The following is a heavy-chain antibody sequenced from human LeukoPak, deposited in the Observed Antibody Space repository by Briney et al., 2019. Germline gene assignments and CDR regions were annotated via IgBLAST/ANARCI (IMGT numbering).Heavy chain of an antibody. Sequence: GGSLRLSCAASGFTFSSYAMSWVRQAPGKGLERVSAVSGDGSNTFHADSVKGRLTISRDNSKNTLYLQMNSLRAEDTAVYYCAKEDSSGYFDNWFDSWGQGTLVTVSS. J-gene: IGHJ5*01. CDR2: VSGDGSNT. CDR3: AKEDSSGYFDNWFDS. CDR1: GFTFSSYA. V-gene: IGHV3-23*01. D-gene: IGHD3-22*01.